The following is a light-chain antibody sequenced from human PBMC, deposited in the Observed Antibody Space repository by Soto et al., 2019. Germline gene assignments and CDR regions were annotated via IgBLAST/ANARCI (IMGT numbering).Light chain of an antibody. CDR1: QSVSSSY. CDR3: QQYGSSPLCT. J-gene: IGKJ3*01. Sequence: EIVLTQSPGTLSLCPGERATLSCRASQSVSSSYFAWYQQKPGQAPRLLIYGASSRATGIPDRFSGSGCGTGFTLTISRPQPEDVAVYYCQQYGSSPLCTFGPGTKVDVK. CDR2: GAS. V-gene: IGKV3-20*01.